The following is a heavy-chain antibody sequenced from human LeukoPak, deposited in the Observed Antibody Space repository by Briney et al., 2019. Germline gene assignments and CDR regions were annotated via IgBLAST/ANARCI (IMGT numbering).Heavy chain of an antibody. Sequence: QPGGSLRLSCAASGVTVSSNYMSWVRQAPGKGLEWVSVIYSGNNTYYSDSVKGRFTISRDNSKNTLYLQMNSLRVEDTAVYYCAREVDAFDIWGQGTMVTVSS. J-gene: IGHJ3*02. CDR1: GVTVSSNY. CDR3: AREVDAFDI. CDR2: IYSGNNT. V-gene: IGHV3-53*01.